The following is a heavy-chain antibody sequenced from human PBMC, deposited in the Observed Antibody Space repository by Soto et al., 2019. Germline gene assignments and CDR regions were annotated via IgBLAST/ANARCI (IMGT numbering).Heavy chain of an antibody. D-gene: IGHD2-15*01. CDR3: ARDLYPVAPDLHAFAF. CDR1: GYTFTSYA. Sequence: ASVKVSCKASGYTFTSYAMHWVRQAPGQRLEWMGWINAGNGNTKYSQKFQGRVTITRDTSASTAYMELSSLRSEDTAVYYCARDLYPVAPDLHAFAFWGQGTMVPVSS. V-gene: IGHV1-3*01. CDR2: INAGNGNT. J-gene: IGHJ3*01.